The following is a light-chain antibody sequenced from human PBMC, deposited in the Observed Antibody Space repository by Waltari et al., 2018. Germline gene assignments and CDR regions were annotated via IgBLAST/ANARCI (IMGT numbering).Light chain of an antibody. V-gene: IGKV1-39*01. CDR1: QSISSY. Sequence: DIQMTQSPSSLSASVGDRVTITCRASQSISSYLNWYQQKPGKAPKLLIYDASRFQSGVPSRFSGSGSGTDFTLTISSLQPEDFATYYCQQSYSTLTFGPGTKVDLQ. CDR3: QQSYSTLT. J-gene: IGKJ3*01. CDR2: DAS.